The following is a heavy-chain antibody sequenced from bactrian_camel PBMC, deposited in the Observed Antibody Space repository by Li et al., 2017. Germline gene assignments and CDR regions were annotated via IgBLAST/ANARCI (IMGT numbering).Heavy chain of an antibody. D-gene: IGHD1*01. CDR2: IASGGTT. Sequence: HVQLVESGGGSVQDGGSLRLSCARSGYLYRRHCMAWFRQVLGKERELVAAIASGGTTTYADSVKGRFTISRDNALNTVYLQMNDLKPDDTAMYTCAADPAAKCPDWRPFTHWGQGTQVTVS. CDR3: AADPAAKCPDWRPFTH. J-gene: IGHJ4*01. CDR1: GYLYRRHC. V-gene: IGHV3S53*01.